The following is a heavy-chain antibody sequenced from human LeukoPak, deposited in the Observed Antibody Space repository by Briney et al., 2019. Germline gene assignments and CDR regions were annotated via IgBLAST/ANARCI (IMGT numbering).Heavy chain of an antibody. V-gene: IGHV3-64*01. D-gene: IGHD3-9*01. J-gene: IGHJ5*02. CDR1: GFTFSSYA. Sequence: PGGSLRLSRAASGFTFSSYAMHWVRQAPGKGLEYVSAISSTGGSTYYANSVKGRFTISRDNSKNTLYLQMGSLRAEDMAVYYCARDKYDMPRGWFDPWGQGTLVTVSS. CDR2: ISSTGGST. CDR3: ARDKYDMPRGWFDP.